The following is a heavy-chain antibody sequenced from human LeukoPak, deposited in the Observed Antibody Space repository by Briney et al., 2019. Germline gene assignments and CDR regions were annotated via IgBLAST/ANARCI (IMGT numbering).Heavy chain of an antibody. CDR3: ARLDDYYMDV. CDR2: IHYTGST. Sequence: SETLSLTCSVSGGSISDNSWSWIRRPPGKGLEWIGHIHYTGSTDYNPSLKSRVTLSLDTPKNQFSLKLSSVTAADTAVYYCARLDDYYMDVWGKGTTVTVSS. J-gene: IGHJ6*03. V-gene: IGHV4-59*08. CDR1: GGSISDNS.